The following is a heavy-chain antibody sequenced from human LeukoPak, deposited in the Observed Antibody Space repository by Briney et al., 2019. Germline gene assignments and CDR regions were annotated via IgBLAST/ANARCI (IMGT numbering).Heavy chain of an antibody. CDR1: GYTFTGYY. Sequence: ASVKVSCKASGYTFTGYYMHWVRQAPGQGLEWMGWINPNSGGTNYAQKFQSRVTMTRDTSITTAYMELSRLRSDDTAVYYCARTVGPITAVPFDYWGQGTLVTVSS. V-gene: IGHV1-2*02. CDR2: INPNSGGT. J-gene: IGHJ4*02. D-gene: IGHD4-23*01. CDR3: ARTVGPITAVPFDY.